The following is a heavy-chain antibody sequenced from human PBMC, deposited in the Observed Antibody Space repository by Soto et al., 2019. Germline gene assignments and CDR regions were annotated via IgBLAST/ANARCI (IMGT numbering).Heavy chain of an antibody. CDR1: GYTFNNFG. CDR3: ARGPDPTYSDY. J-gene: IGHJ4*02. Sequence: QVQVVQSGAEVKKPGASVKVSCKTSGYTFNNFGISWVRQAPGQGLEWMGWINVYNGNTIYAQKLKGRVSMTTDTSTNTAYMELKSLRSEDTAMYYCARGPDPTYSDYWGQGTLVTVSS. CDR2: INVYNGNT. V-gene: IGHV1-18*01.